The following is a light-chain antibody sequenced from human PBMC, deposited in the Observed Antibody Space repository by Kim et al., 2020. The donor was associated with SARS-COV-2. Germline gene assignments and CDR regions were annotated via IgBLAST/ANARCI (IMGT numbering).Light chain of an antibody. Sequence: ALGQAVTINCQGDGLGRYYGSWLQQKAGQAPLLVIYDKNKRPSGIPDRFSASSSGNTASLTITGAQAEDEADYYCNSRDSSGNHVIFGGGTQLTVL. CDR2: DKN. J-gene: IGLJ2*01. CDR1: GLGRYY. CDR3: NSRDSSGNHVI. V-gene: IGLV3-19*01.